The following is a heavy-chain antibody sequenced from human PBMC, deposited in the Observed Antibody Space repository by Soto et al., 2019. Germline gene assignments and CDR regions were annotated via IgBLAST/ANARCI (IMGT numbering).Heavy chain of an antibody. J-gene: IGHJ5*02. CDR1: GGSISSYY. CDR2: IYYSGST. V-gene: IGHV4-59*01. Sequence: SETLSLTCTVPGGSISSYYWSWIRQPPGKGLVWIGYIYYSGSTNYNPSLKSRVTISVDTSKNQFSLKLSSVTAADTAVYYCARDRTYYYGSGRPDYNWFDPWGQGTLVTVSS. CDR3: ARDRTYYYGSGRPDYNWFDP. D-gene: IGHD3-10*01.